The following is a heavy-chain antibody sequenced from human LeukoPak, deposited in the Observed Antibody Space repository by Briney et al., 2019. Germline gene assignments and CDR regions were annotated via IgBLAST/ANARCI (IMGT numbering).Heavy chain of an antibody. CDR2: IYWDDYK. Sequence: SGPTLVKPTQTLTLTCTFSGFSLSASRVGVAWIRQPPGKALEWLAVIYWDDYKRYSPSLKSRLTITKDTSKNQVVLTVTNMDPVDTATYYCARTGYCAGDCYTLNWFDPWGQGMLVSVSS. CDR3: ARTGYCAGDCYTLNWFDP. CDR1: GFSLSASRVG. V-gene: IGHV2-5*02. D-gene: IGHD2-21*02. J-gene: IGHJ5*02.